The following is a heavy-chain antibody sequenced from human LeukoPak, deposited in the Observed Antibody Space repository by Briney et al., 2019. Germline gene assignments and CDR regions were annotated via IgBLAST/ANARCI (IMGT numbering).Heavy chain of an antibody. D-gene: IGHD3-3*01. CDR1: GGSISSGDYY. J-gene: IGHJ4*02. CDR2: IYYSGST. Sequence: SQTLSLTCTVSGGSISSGDYYWGWIRQPPGKGLEWIGYIYYSGSTYYNPCLKSRVTISVDKSKNQFSLKLSSVTAADTAVYYCARDSVPNDFWSGYLDYWGQGTLVTVSS. V-gene: IGHV4-30-4*08. CDR3: ARDSVPNDFWSGYLDY.